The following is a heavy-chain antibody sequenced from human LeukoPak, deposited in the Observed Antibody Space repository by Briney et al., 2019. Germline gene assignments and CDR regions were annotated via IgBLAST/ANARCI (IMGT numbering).Heavy chain of an antibody. J-gene: IGHJ5*02. CDR2: IYYSGST. D-gene: IGHD3-10*01. V-gene: IGHV4-59*02. Sequence: SETLPLTCTVSGGSVSSYYWSWIRQPPGKGLEWIGYIYYSGSTNYKPSLKSRVTISVDTSKNQFSLKLSSVTAADTAVYYCARGGYYGSGNDFRFDPWGQGTLVTVSS. CDR1: GGSVSSYY. CDR3: ARGGYYGSGNDFRFDP.